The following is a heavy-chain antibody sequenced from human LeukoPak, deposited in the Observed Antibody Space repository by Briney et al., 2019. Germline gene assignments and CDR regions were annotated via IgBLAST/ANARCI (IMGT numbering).Heavy chain of an antibody. J-gene: IGHJ3*01. D-gene: IGHD6-13*01. V-gene: IGHV4-4*07. CDR1: GGTISSYY. Sequence: SETLSLTCRVSGGTISSYYWSWIRQPARKGLEWIGRIYFTGTTIYNPSLQRRVTMSVDTSKHQFSLELSSVTAADTAVYFCARWSSSRWYSFDFWGQGTVVTVSS. CDR3: ARWSSSRWYSFDF. CDR2: IYFTGTT.